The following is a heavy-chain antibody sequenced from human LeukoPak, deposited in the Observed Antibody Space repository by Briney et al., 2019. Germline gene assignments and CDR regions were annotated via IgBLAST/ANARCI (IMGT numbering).Heavy chain of an antibody. CDR3: ARGELTFHYDYVWGSYRQIY. V-gene: IGHV3-21*01. J-gene: IGHJ4*02. CDR1: GFTFSSYS. D-gene: IGHD3-16*02. Sequence: PGGSLRLSCAASGFTFSSYSMNWVRQAPGKGLEWVSSISSSSSYIYYADSVKGRFTISRDNAKNSLYLQMNSLRAEDTAVYYCARGELTFHYDYVWGSYRQIYRGQGTLVTVSS. CDR2: ISSSSSYI.